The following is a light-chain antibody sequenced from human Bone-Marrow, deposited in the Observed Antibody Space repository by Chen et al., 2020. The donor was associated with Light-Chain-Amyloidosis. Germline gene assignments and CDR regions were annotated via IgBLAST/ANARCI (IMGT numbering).Light chain of an antibody. V-gene: IGLV3-21*02. Sequence: SYVLTQPSSVSVAPGQTATIACGGNTIGSTSVHWYQQTPGQAPLLVVYDDSDRPSGIPERLSGSNSGNTATLTIRGGEAGDEAGYYCQVWDRSSDRPVFGGGTKLTVL. J-gene: IGLJ3*02. CDR2: DDS. CDR1: TIGSTS. CDR3: QVWDRSSDRPV.